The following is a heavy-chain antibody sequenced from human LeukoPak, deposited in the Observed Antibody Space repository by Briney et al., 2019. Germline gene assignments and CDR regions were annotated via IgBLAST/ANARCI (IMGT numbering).Heavy chain of an antibody. Sequence: GGSLRLSCAASGFTFSSYEMNWVRQAPGKGLEWVSYISSSGSTIYYADSVKGRFTISRDNSKTTLYLQMNSLRAEDTAVYYCAKDLTVGITILRGVRRDFNWFDSWGQGTLVTVSS. CDR2: ISSSGSTI. D-gene: IGHD3-10*01. J-gene: IGHJ5*01. CDR3: AKDLTVGITILRGVRRDFNWFDS. CDR1: GFTFSSYE. V-gene: IGHV3-48*03.